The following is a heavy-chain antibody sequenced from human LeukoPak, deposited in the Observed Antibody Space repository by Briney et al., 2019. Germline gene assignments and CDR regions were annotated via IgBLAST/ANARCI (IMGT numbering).Heavy chain of an antibody. Sequence: SETLSLTCTVSGGSISSYYWSWIRQPPGKGLEWIGYIYATGSTNYNPSLKSRVTISVDTSKNQFSLKLSSVTAADTAVYYCARHETVYYFDYWGQGTLVTVSS. CDR1: GGSISSYY. CDR2: IYATGST. D-gene: IGHD4-17*01. CDR3: ARHETVYYFDY. V-gene: IGHV4-4*09. J-gene: IGHJ4*02.